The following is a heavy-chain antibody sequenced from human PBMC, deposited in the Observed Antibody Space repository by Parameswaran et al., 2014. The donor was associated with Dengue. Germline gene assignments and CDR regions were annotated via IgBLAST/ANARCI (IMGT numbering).Heavy chain of an antibody. CDR2: INHSGTT. CDR3: ASTRHYDFWSGYWEYYFDN. Sequence: ASETLSLTCAVYGGSFSAYYWTWIRQPQRRGWSGLGKINHSGTTNYNPSLKSRVTISADTSKNQFFLKLSSVTAADTAVYYCASTRHYDFWSGYWEYYFDNWGQGTLVTVSS. V-gene: IGHV4-34*01. CDR1: GGSFSAYY. J-gene: IGHJ4*02. D-gene: IGHD3-3*01.